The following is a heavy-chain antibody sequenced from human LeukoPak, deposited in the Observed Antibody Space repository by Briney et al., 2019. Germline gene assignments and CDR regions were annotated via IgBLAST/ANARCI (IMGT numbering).Heavy chain of an antibody. Sequence: SVKVSCKASGGTFSSYTISWVRQVPGQGLEWMGRIIPILGIANYAQKFQGRVTITADKSTSTAYMELSSLRSEDTAVYYCARDGGYYGSGRDPQGWFDPWGQGTLVTVSS. CDR1: GGTFSSYT. CDR2: IIPILGIA. V-gene: IGHV1-69*04. J-gene: IGHJ5*02. D-gene: IGHD3-10*01. CDR3: ARDGGYYGSGRDPQGWFDP.